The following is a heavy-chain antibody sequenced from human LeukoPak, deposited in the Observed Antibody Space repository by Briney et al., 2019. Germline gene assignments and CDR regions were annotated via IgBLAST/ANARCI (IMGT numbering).Heavy chain of an antibody. CDR2: TYYRSKWYN. CDR1: GDSVSSNSAA. D-gene: IGHD6-6*01. CDR3: ARQHSTSNYYYGLDV. J-gene: IGHJ6*02. V-gene: IGHV6-1*01. Sequence: SQTLSLTCAISGDSVSSNSAAWNWIRQSPSGLEWLGRTYYRSKWYNDYAVSVKSRITINPDTSKNQFSLQLNSVTPEDTAVYYCARQHSTSNYYYGLDVWGQGTTVTVSS.